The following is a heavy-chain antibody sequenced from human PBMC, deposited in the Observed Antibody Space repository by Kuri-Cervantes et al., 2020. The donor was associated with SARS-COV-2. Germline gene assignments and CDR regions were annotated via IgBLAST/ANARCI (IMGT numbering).Heavy chain of an antibody. CDR1: GFTFSSYA. J-gene: IGHJ6*02. V-gene: IGHV3-30-3*01. Sequence: LSLTCAASGFTFSSYAMHWVRQAPGKGLEWVAVISYDGSNKYYADSVKGRFTISRDNSKNTLYLQMNSLRAEDTAVYYCARDPSWGNRLFDYYYGMDVWGQGTTVTVSS. CDR3: ARDPSWGNRLFDYYYGMDV. CDR2: ISYDGSNK. D-gene: IGHD1-14*01.